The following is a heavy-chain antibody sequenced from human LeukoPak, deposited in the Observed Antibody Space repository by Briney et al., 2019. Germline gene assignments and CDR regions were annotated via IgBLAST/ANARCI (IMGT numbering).Heavy chain of an antibody. Sequence: SETLSLTCTVSGYSITSGYYWDWIRQPPGKGLEWIGSIYHSGSTYYNPSLKSRVTISVDTSKNQFSLKLSSVTAADTAVYYCARRGYSSSWHYFDYWGQGTLVTVSS. V-gene: IGHV4-38-2*02. J-gene: IGHJ4*02. CDR1: GYSITSGYY. D-gene: IGHD6-13*01. CDR2: IYHSGST. CDR3: ARRGYSSSWHYFDY.